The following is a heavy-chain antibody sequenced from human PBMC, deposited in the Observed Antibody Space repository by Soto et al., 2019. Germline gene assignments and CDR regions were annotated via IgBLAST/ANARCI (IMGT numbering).Heavy chain of an antibody. CDR1: GGSISSGNYY. J-gene: IGHJ4*02. CDR3: ATQGERVAYFDY. CDR2: IYYSGNT. V-gene: IGHV4-30-4*08. Sequence: QVQLRESGPGLVNPSQTLSLTCSVSGGSISSGNYYWSWVRQAPGKGLEWIGNIYYSGNTYYNPSLKSRLTISVDTSENQFSLRLSSVTAADTAVYYCATQGERVAYFDYWGQGTLVTVSS. D-gene: IGHD3-16*01.